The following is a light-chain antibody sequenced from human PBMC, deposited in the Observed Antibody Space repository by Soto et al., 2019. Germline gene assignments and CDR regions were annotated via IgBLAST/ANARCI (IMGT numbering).Light chain of an antibody. CDR1: SSNIGSNY. CDR2: RNN. CDR3: AAWDDSLSGGV. J-gene: IGLJ3*02. Sequence: QPVLTQPPSASGTLGQRVTISCSGSSSNIGSNYVYWYQQLPGTAPKLLIYRNNQRPSGVPDRFSGSKSGTSASLAISGLRSEEEADYSCAAWDDSLSGGVFGGGTKLTVL. V-gene: IGLV1-47*01.